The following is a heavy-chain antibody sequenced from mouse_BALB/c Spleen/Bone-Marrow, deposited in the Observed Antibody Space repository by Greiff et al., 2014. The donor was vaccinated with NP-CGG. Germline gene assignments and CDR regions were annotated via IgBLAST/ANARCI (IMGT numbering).Heavy chain of an antibody. D-gene: IGHD2-3*01. CDR3: ARALGDGYYYAMDY. V-gene: IGHV1-74*01. CDR2: IDPSDSET. CDR1: GYTFTSYW. J-gene: IGHJ4*01. Sequence: QVQLKESGAELVKPGAPVKLSCKASGYTFTSYWMNWVKQRPGRGLEWIGRIDPSDSETHYNQKFKDKVTLTVDKSSSTAYIQLSSLTSEDSAVYYCARALGDGYYYAMDYWGQGTSVTVSS.